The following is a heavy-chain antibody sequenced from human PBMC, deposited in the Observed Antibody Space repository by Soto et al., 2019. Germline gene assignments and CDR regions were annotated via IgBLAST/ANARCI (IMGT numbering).Heavy chain of an antibody. D-gene: IGHD3-10*01. CDR2: IYYSGST. CDR1: CGSISSYY. V-gene: IGHV4-59*01. CDR3: AREVTSMVRGNWFDP. Sequence: PSETLSLTCTVSCGSISSYYWSWIRQPPGKGLEWIGYIYYSGSTNYNPSLKSRVTISVDTSKNQFSLRLSSVTAADTAVYYCAREVTSMVRGNWFDPWGQGTLVTVSS. J-gene: IGHJ5*02.